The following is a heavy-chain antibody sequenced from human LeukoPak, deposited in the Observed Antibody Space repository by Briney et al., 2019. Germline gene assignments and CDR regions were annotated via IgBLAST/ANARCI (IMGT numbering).Heavy chain of an antibody. V-gene: IGHV3-23*01. D-gene: IGHD4-23*01. CDR2: ISGSGGRT. CDR3: AKEQNSKGYFDY. J-gene: IGHJ4*02. CDR1: GFTFSNYA. Sequence: GGSLRLSCAASGFTFSNYAMSWVRQAPGKGLEWVPAISGSGGRTYYPDSVRGRFTISRDNSKNTLSLQMNNLRAEDTAVYYCAKEQNSKGYFDYWGQGTLVTVSS.